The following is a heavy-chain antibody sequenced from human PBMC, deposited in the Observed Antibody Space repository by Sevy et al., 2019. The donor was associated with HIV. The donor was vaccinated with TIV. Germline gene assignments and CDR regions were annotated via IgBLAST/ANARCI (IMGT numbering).Heavy chain of an antibody. V-gene: IGHV3-15*01. CDR2: IKSKSDGGKT. D-gene: IGHD3-22*01. J-gene: IGHJ6*02. Sequence: GGSLRLSCVASGFTFSNPWMSWVRQAPGKGLEWVGRIKSKSDGGKTDYAAPVKGRFTISRDDSRNKLYLQMNSLKIEDTAVYDCTTHPSLSVAMMVVAEAGMDVWGQGTTVTVSS. CDR1: GFTFSNPW. CDR3: TTHPSLSVAMMVVAEAGMDV.